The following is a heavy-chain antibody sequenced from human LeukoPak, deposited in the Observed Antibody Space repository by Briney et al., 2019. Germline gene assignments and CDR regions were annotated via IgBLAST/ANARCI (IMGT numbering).Heavy chain of an antibody. Sequence: GGSLRLSGAASGFTFRTYTMNWVRQAPGKGLEWVSSISSSSSYIYYADSVKGRFTISRDNAKNSLYLQMNSLGAEDTAVYYCATSRLDYWGQGTLVTVSS. V-gene: IGHV3-21*01. CDR3: ATSRLDY. J-gene: IGHJ4*02. CDR2: ISSSSSYI. CDR1: GFTFRTYT.